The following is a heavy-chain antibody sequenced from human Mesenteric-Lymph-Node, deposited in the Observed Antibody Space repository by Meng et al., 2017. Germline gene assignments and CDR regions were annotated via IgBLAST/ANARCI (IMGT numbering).Heavy chain of an antibody. CDR3: ARVGWRQWSFDL. CDR2: IYYSGST. D-gene: IGHD5-18*01. V-gene: IGHV4-30-2*05. Sequence: QLLLHESGSGLVKPSQTLSLTCAVSCGSISSGGFSWRWVRQPPGKGLEWIGDIYYSGSTYYNPSLRSRITISVDTSKNQFSLRLRSVTAADTAVYYCARVGWRQWSFDLWGRGTLVTVSS. CDR1: CGSISSGGFS. J-gene: IGHJ2*01.